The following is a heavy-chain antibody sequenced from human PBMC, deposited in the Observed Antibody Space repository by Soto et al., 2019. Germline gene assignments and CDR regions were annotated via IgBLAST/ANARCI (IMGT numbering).Heavy chain of an antibody. D-gene: IGHD3-10*01. CDR2: ISSSSSYI. J-gene: IGHJ4*02. CDR1: GFTFSSYS. V-gene: IGHV3-21*01. Sequence: EVQLVESGGGLVKPGGSLRLSCAASGFTFSSYSMNWVRQAPGKGLEWVSSISSSSSYIYYADSVKGRFTISRDNAKNSLDLQMNSLRAEDTAVYYCARDGSAGGYFDYWGQGTLVTVSS. CDR3: ARDGSAGGYFDY.